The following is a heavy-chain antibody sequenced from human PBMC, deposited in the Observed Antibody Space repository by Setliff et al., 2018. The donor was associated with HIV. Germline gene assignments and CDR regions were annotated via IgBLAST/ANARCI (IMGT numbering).Heavy chain of an antibody. CDR2: IYSSGRT. CDR1: GDSITSHY. J-gene: IGHJ6*03. Sequence: SETLSLTCTVSGDSITSHYWSWIRQPAGKGLEWIGRIYSSGRTTYNPSLKSRFTMALDTSKNQFSLRLSSVTAADTALYFCARGFDHGDYEESGYVFYYMDVWGKGTTVTVSS. V-gene: IGHV4-4*07. CDR3: ARGFDHGDYEESGYVFYYMDV. D-gene: IGHD4-17*01.